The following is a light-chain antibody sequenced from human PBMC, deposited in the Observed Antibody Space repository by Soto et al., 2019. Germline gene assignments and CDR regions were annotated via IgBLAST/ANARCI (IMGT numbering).Light chain of an antibody. Sequence: EVVLAQSPGTLSLSPGERATLSCRASQSVSSSQLAWFQQKPGQAPRLLIYAASWRAAGIPDRFSGSGSGTDFTLTISRLEPADFAVNYCQQYASAPHTFGGGTKVEIK. V-gene: IGKV3-20*01. CDR2: AAS. CDR1: QSVSSSQ. J-gene: IGKJ4*01. CDR3: QQYASAPHT.